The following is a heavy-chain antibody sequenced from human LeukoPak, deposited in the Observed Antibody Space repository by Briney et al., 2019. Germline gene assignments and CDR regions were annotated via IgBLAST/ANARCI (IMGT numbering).Heavy chain of an antibody. V-gene: IGHV3-21*01. J-gene: IGHJ4*02. CDR1: GFTFISYT. D-gene: IGHD6-13*01. CDR3: AREEQQLVYFDY. CDR2: ISSSSSYI. Sequence: GGSLRLSCAASGFTFISYTMNWVRQAPGKGLEWVSSISSSSSYIYYADSVKGRFTVSRDNAKNSLYLQVNSLRAEDTAVYYCAREEQQLVYFDYWGQGTLVTVSS.